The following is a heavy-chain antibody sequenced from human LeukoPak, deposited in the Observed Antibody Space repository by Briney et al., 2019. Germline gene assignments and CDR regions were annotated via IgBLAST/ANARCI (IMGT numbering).Heavy chain of an antibody. J-gene: IGHJ4*02. CDR1: GFTFNNYA. V-gene: IGHV3-30-3*01. D-gene: IGHD3-22*01. Sequence: GGSLRLSCAASGFTFNNYAMHWVRQAPGKGPEWVTVISYDGTDKYYADSVKGRFTISRDNSKNKVYLQMNSLRIEDTAVYYCARDLPYYDSSGYFDYWGQGTLVTVSS. CDR3: ARDLPYYDSSGYFDY. CDR2: ISYDGTDK.